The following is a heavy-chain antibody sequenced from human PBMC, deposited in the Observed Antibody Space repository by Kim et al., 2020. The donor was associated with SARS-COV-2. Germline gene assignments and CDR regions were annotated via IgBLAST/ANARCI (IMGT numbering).Heavy chain of an antibody. V-gene: IGHV3-13*01. CDR3: AGGSGSYSDYYGMDV. J-gene: IGHJ6*02. Sequence: GSVKSRFTISRENAKKSLYLQMNSLGAGDTAVYYCAGGSGSYSDYYGMDVWGQGTTVTVS. D-gene: IGHD1-26*01.